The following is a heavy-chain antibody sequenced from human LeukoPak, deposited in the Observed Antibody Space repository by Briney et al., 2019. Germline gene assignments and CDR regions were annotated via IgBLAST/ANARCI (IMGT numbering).Heavy chain of an antibody. CDR3: ARVGVVIIRRAYYFDY. J-gene: IGHJ4*02. Sequence: ASVKVSCKASGYTFTGYYMHWVRQAPGQGLEWMGWINPNSGGTNYAQKFQGRVTMTRDTSINTAYMELSRLRSDDTAVYYCARVGVVIIRRAYYFDYWGQGTLVTVSS. CDR2: INPNSGGT. D-gene: IGHD3-3*01. CDR1: GYTFTGYY. V-gene: IGHV1-2*02.